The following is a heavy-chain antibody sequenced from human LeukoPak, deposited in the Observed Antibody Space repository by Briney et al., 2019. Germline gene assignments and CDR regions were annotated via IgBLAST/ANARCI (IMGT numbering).Heavy chain of an antibody. CDR1: GGSFSGYY. J-gene: IGHJ4*02. CDR3: ARMTPNY. Sequence: SETLSLTCAVYGGSFSGYYWSWIGQPPGKGLEWIGEINHSGSTNYNPSLKSRVTISVDTSKNQFSLKLSSVTAADTAVYYCARMTPNYWGQGTLVTISS. V-gene: IGHV4-34*01. CDR2: INHSGST.